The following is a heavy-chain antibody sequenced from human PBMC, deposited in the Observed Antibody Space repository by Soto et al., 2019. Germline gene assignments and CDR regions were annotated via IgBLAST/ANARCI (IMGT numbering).Heavy chain of an antibody. J-gene: IGHJ4*02. D-gene: IGHD3-3*01. V-gene: IGHV3-7*01. CDR1: GFTFSNYW. CDR3: ANEDRSGYHPGY. CDR2: IKQDGSEK. Sequence: EVQLVESGGGVVQPGGSLRLSCAASGFTFSNYWMSWVRQAPGKGLEWVANIKQDGSEKYYADSVKGRFTISRDNAKNSLFLQMNGLRAEYTAVYYCANEDRSGYHPGYWGQGTLVTVSS.